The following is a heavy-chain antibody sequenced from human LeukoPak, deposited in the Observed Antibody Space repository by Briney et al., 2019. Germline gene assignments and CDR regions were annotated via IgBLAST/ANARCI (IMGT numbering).Heavy chain of an antibody. Sequence: GGALRLSCAASALLFSDCGELWVREAPGKGGEWGGFVCYDVSNEYYTVSIKCRSATSTHNSKNTLYLQINNLGPEDTAGYSCAIESGGGYHSEVPNYWGPGTPVTVSS. CDR3: AIESGGGYHSEVPNY. D-gene: IGHD2-21*02. CDR1: ALLFSDCG. CDR2: VCYDVSNE. V-gene: IGHV3-30*02. J-gene: IGHJ4*02.